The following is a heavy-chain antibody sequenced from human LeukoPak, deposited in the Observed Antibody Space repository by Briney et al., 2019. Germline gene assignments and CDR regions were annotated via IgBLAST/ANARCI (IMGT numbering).Heavy chain of an antibody. Sequence: ASVKVSCKASGYTFTTYGISWVRQAPGQGLEWMGWISAYNGNTNYAQKLQGRVTMTTDTSTSTAYMELRSLRSDDTAVYYCARVGDILTGYPYYFDYWGQGTLVTVSS. V-gene: IGHV1-18*01. CDR2: ISAYNGNT. J-gene: IGHJ4*02. CDR3: ARVGDILTGYPYYFDY. CDR1: GYTFTTYG. D-gene: IGHD3-9*01.